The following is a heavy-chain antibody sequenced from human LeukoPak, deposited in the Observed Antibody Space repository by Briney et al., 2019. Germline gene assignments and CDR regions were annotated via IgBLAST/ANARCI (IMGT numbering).Heavy chain of an antibody. V-gene: IGHV4-59*11. CDR2: IYYTGST. CDR3: ARFYDISGHPSRIDY. Sequence: SEALSLTCTVSGGSISSHYWSWIRQPPGKGLEWIGYIYYTGSTSYNPSLKSRVTISVDTSKNQFSLKLSSVTVADTAVYYCARFYDISGHPSRIDYWGQGTLVTVSS. D-gene: IGHD3-22*01. J-gene: IGHJ4*02. CDR1: GGSISSHY.